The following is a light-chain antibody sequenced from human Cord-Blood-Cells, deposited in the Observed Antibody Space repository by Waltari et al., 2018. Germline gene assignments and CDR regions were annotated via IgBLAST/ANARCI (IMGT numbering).Light chain of an antibody. V-gene: IGLV2-14*01. CDR1: SSDGGGYNY. Sequence: QSALTQPASVSGSPGQSVPISCPGTSSDGGGYNYVSWYQQHPGKAPKLMIYDVSNRPSGVSNRFSGSKSGNTASLTISGLQAEDEADYYCSSYTSSSTVVFGGGTKLTVL. J-gene: IGLJ2*01. CDR2: DVS. CDR3: SSYTSSSTVV.